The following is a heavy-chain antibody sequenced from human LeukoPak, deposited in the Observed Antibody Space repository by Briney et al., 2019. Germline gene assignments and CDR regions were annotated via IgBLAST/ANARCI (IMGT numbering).Heavy chain of an antibody. CDR2: TYYRSKWHN. Sequence: SQTLSLTCAISGDSVSSNSATLNWISHSPSRGLEWLRRTYYRSKWHNDSAVSVKSRITINPDTSNNQFSLQLNSVTPEDTAVYYCARGAGRITMVRGGLVLNWFDPWGQGTLVTVSS. V-gene: IGHV6-1*01. D-gene: IGHD3-10*01. J-gene: IGHJ5*02. CDR3: ARGAGRITMVRGGLVLNWFDP. CDR1: GDSVSSNSAT.